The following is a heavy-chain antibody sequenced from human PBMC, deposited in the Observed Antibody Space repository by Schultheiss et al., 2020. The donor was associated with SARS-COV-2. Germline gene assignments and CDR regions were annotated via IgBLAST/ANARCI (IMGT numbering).Heavy chain of an antibody. CDR2: IIPIFGTA. V-gene: IGHV1-69*01. Sequence: GGSLRLSCKASGYTFTSYGISWVRQAPGQGLEWMGGIIPIFGTANYAQKFQGRVTITADESTSTAYMELSSLRSEDTAVYYCAGELYSSSTRTPWGQGTLVTVSS. J-gene: IGHJ5*02. D-gene: IGHD6-6*01. CDR1: GYTFTSYG. CDR3: AGELYSSSTRTP.